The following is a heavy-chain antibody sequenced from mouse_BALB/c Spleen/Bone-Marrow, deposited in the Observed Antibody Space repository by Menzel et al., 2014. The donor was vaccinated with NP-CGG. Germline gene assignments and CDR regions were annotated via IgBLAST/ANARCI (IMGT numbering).Heavy chain of an antibody. CDR2: ISSGSSTI. D-gene: IGHD1-1*01. Sequence: DVMLVESGGGLVQPGGSRKLSCAASGFTFSSFGMHWVRQAPEKGLEWGAYISSGSSTIYYADTVMGRFTISRDNPKNTLFLQMTSLRSEDTAMYYCARSSSSSGYFDYWGQGTTLTVSS. CDR1: GFTFSSFG. V-gene: IGHV5-17*02. J-gene: IGHJ2*01. CDR3: ARSSSSSGYFDY.